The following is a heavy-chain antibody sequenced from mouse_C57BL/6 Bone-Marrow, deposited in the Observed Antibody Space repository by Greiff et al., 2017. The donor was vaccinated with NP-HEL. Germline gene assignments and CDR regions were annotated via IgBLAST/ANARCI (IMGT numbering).Heavy chain of an antibody. Sequence: QVQLQQSDAELVKPGASVKISCKVSGYTFTDHTIHWMKQRPEQGLEWIGYIYPRDGSTKYNEKFKGKATLTADKSSSTAYMQLNSLTSEDSAVYSGARGGAYYSNYPYAMDYWGQGTSVTVSS. CDR3: ARGGAYYSNYPYAMDY. D-gene: IGHD2-5*01. J-gene: IGHJ4*01. V-gene: IGHV1-78*01. CDR2: IYPRDGST. CDR1: GYTFTDHT.